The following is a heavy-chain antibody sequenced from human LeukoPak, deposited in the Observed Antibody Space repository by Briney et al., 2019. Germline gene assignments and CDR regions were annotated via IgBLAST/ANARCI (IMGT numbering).Heavy chain of an antibody. CDR3: ARDHITIFGVFRAHLDY. CDR2: ISAYNGNT. Sequence: ASVKVSCKASGYTFTSDGISWVRQAPGQGLECMGWISAYNGNTNYAQKLQGTVPMNTDTSTSKAYIELRSVRSDTSALYYFARDHITIFGVFRAHLDYPGQGTLLAVSP. D-gene: IGHD3-3*01. J-gene: IGHJ4*02. V-gene: IGHV1-18*01. CDR1: GYTFTSDG.